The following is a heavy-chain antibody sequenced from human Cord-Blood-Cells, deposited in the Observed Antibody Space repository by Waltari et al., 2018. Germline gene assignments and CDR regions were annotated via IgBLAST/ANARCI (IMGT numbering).Heavy chain of an antibody. J-gene: IGHJ3*02. CDR3: ARLLTGDAFDI. CDR2: INAGNDNT. V-gene: IGHV1-3*01. Sequence: QVQLVQSGAEVKKPGASVKVSCKASGYTFTSYAMHWVRQAPGQRLEWMGWINAGNDNTKYSQKFQGRVTITRDTSASTAYMELSSLRSEDTAVYYCARLLTGDAFDIWGQGTMVTVSS. CDR1: GYTFTSYA. D-gene: IGHD7-27*01.